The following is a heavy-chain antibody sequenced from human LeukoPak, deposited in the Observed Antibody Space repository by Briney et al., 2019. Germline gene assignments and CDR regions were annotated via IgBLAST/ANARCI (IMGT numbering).Heavy chain of an antibody. Sequence: GGSLRLSCAASGFTFSSYWMSWVRQAPGKGLEWVSNIKQDGSEKYYVDSVKGRFTISRDNAKNSLYLQMNSVRAEDTAVYYCARHPGFYCGGDCYVDYWGQGTLVTVSS. V-gene: IGHV3-7*01. J-gene: IGHJ4*02. CDR2: IKQDGSEK. CDR3: ARHPGFYCGGDCYVDY. CDR1: GFTFSSYW. D-gene: IGHD2-21*02.